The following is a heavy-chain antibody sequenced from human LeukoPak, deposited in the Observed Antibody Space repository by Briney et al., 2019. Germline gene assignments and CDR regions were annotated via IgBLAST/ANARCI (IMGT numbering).Heavy chain of an antibody. CDR2: ISRSGSII. CDR3: ARDPADSGWYFDH. Sequence: GGSLRLSCVASGFTFSDCWMTWVRQAPGKGLECVSYISRSGSIIYYADSVKGRFIVSRDNAKNSLYLQMNSPRDEDTAVYYCARDPADSGWYFDHWGPGTLVTVSS. D-gene: IGHD6-19*01. CDR1: GFTFSDCW. J-gene: IGHJ4*02. V-gene: IGHV3-48*02.